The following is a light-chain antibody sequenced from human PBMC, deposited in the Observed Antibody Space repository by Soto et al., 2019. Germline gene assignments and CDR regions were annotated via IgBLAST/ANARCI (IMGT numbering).Light chain of an antibody. CDR2: GGS. CDR3: HCQQFDSSRVYS. V-gene: IGKV3-20*01. CDR1: QSVTSTY. Sequence: EIVLTQSPVTLSLSPGERATLSCTAGQSVTSTYLAWYQQKPGQSPRLIIYGGSTRASDFPDRFSGGGSGTDFTLIISRVEPDDSAVYYCHCQQFDSSRVYSFGQGTKLEI. J-gene: IGKJ2*03.